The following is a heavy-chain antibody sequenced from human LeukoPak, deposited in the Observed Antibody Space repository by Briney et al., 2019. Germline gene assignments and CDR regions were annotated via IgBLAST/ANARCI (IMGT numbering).Heavy chain of an antibody. CDR3: ARSRTARGVIINFDY. CDR2: IYHSGST. CDR1: GGSISSSNW. V-gene: IGHV4-4*02. J-gene: IGHJ4*02. D-gene: IGHD3-10*01. Sequence: PSETLSLTCAVSGGSISSSNWWSWVRQPPGKGLEWIGEIYHSGSTNYNPSLKSRVTISVDKSKNQFSLKLSSVTAADTAVYYCARSRTARGVIINFDYWGQGTLVTVSS.